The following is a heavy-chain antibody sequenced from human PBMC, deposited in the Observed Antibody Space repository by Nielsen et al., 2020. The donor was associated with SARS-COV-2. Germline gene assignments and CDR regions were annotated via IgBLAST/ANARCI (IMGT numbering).Heavy chain of an antibody. J-gene: IGHJ5*02. V-gene: IGHV3-23*01. D-gene: IGHD3-16*01. CDR3: ARVRLHYVLWFDP. CDR2: VSSSGGST. CDR1: GFTFNIYA. Sequence: GESLKISCAASGFTFNIYAMAWVRRAPGRGLQWVTGVSSSGGSTYYTDSVKGRFTISRDNSKNTLYLEMHSLRVEDTAVYYCARVRLHYVLWFDPWGQGTLVTVSS.